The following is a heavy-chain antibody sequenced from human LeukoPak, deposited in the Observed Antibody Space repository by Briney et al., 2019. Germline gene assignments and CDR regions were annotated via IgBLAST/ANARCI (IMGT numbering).Heavy chain of an antibody. J-gene: IGHJ4*02. D-gene: IGHD2-15*01. CDR2: ISSSSSYI. Sequence: GGSLRLSCAASGFTFSSYSMTWVRQAPGKGLEWVSSISSSSSYIYYADSVKGRFTISRDNAKNSLYLQMNSLRAEDTAVYYCAVDIVVVVAARNDYWGQGTLATVSS. CDR3: AVDIVVVVAARNDY. CDR1: GFTFSSYS. V-gene: IGHV3-21*01.